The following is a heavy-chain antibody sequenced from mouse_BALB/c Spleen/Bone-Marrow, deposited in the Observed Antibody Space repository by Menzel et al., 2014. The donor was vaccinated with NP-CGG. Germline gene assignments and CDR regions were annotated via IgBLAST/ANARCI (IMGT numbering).Heavy chain of an antibody. V-gene: IGHV1S81*02. CDR1: GYTFTSYY. CDR2: INPSNGGT. Sequence: QVHVKQSGAELVKPGASVKLSCKASGYTFTSYYMYWVKQRPGQGLEWIGEINPSNGGTNFNEKFESRATLTVDKSSSTAYMQLSSLTSEDSAVYYCTRGRTWDFDYWGQGTTLTVSS. J-gene: IGHJ2*01. CDR3: TRGRTWDFDY. D-gene: IGHD4-1*01.